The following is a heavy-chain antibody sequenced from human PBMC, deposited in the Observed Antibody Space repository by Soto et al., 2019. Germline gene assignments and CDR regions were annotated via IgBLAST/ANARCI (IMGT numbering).Heavy chain of an antibody. CDR3: ASRSSSWAPHDAFDI. J-gene: IGHJ3*02. V-gene: IGHV3-53*04. CDR2: IYSGGST. CDR1: GFTVSSNY. Sequence: GGSLRLSCAASGFTVSSNYMSWVRQAPGKGLEWVSVIYSGGSTYYADSVKGRFTISRHNSKNTLYLQMNSLRAEDTAVYYCASRSSSWAPHDAFDIWGQGTMVTVS. D-gene: IGHD6-13*01.